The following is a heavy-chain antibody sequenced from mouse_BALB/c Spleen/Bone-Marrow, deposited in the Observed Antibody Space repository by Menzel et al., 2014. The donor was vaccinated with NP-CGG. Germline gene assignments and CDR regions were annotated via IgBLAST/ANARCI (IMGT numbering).Heavy chain of an antibody. CDR1: GFDFXRYW. V-gene: IGHV4-1*02. D-gene: IGHD1-2*01. J-gene: IGHJ3*01. CDR3: AKNYYYGYVAY. Sequence: EVQLVESGGGLVQSGGSLKLSCAASGFDFXRYWMTWVRQAPGKGLEWIGEINPDSSTINYTPSLKDKFIISRDNAKSTLYLQMSKVRSEDTALYYCAKNYYYGYVAYWGQGTLVTVSA. CDR2: INPDSSTI.